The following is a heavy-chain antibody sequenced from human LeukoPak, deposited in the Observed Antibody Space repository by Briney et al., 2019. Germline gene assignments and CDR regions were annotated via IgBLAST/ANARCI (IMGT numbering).Heavy chain of an antibody. CDR3: ARQVSDYFYYYIDV. CDR1: GGSISSSGYY. J-gene: IGHJ6*03. V-gene: IGHV4-39*01. Sequence: PSETLSLTCSVSGGSISSSGYYWNWIRQPPGKGLEWVGSIYYSGTTYYNSSLKSRVTISEDPSKNRFSLMLTSVTAADTAVYYCARQVSDYFYYYIDVWGEGTTVIVSS. CDR2: IYYSGTT.